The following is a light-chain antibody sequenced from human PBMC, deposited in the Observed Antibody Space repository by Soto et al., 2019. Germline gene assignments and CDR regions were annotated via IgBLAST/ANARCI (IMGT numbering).Light chain of an antibody. CDR1: SSNIGAGYD. Sequence: QSVLTQPPSVSGAPGQRVTISCTGSSSNIGAGYDVHWYQQLPGTAPKLLIYGNSNRPSGVPDRFSGSKSGTSASLAITGLQAEDEADDYCQAYDSSLSAWVFGGGTKLTV. CDR3: QAYDSSLSAWV. CDR2: GNS. V-gene: IGLV1-40*01. J-gene: IGLJ3*02.